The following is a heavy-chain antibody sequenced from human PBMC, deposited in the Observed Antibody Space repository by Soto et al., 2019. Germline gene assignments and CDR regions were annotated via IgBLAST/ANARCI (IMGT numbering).Heavy chain of an antibody. D-gene: IGHD3-10*01. CDR3: ARDYYGSGNAFDI. V-gene: IGHV4-31*03. J-gene: IGHJ3*02. Sequence: QVQLQESGPGLVKPSQTLSLTCTVSGGSISSGGYYWSWIRQHPGKGLEYIGYIYYSGSTYYNPPLKSRVTISVETSKNKFSLNLSSVTAADTAVYYCARDYYGSGNAFDIWGQGTMVTVSS. CDR1: GGSISSGGYY. CDR2: IYYSGST.